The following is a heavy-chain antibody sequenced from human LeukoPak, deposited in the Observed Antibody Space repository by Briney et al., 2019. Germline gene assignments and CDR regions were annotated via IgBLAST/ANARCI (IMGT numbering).Heavy chain of an antibody. V-gene: IGHV4-39*07. D-gene: IGHD2-2*01. J-gene: IGHJ4*02. CDR2: LYYGGST. Sequence: SETLSLTCTVSGGSISSSSYYWGWIRQPPGKGLEWIGSLYYGGSTYYNPSLKSRVTISIDTSKNQFSLSLNSVTAADTAVYYCASLGGYQNGNFDYWGQGTLVTVSS. CDR3: ASLGGYQNGNFDY. CDR1: GGSISSSSYY.